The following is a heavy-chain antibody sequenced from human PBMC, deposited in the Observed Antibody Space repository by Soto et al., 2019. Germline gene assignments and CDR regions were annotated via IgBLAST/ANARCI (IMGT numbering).Heavy chain of an antibody. CDR2: ISAYNGNT. D-gene: IGHD3-3*01. Sequence: XSVKLGCKASGYSFTSYGISWGRQAPGQGLEWMGWISAYNGNTNYAQKLQGRVTMTTDTSTSTAYMELRSLRSDDTAVYYCARDRWGFGVVKQYYYYYYGMDVWGQGTTVTVYS. J-gene: IGHJ6*02. CDR3: ARDRWGFGVVKQYYYYYYGMDV. V-gene: IGHV1-18*01. CDR1: GYSFTSYG.